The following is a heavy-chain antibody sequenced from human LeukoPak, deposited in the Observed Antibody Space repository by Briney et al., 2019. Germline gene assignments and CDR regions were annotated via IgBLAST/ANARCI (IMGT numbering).Heavy chain of an antibody. V-gene: IGHV4-30-4*01. CDR3: ARAQRYLLLFDP. D-gene: IGHD3-16*02. CDR1: GGSISSGDYY. J-gene: IGHJ5*02. Sequence: PSETLSLTCTVSGGSISSGDYYWSWIRQPPGKGLEWIGYIYYSGSTYYNPSLKSRVTISVDTSKNQFSLKLSSVTAADTAVYYCARAQRYLLLFDPWAREPWSPSPQ. CDR2: IYYSGST.